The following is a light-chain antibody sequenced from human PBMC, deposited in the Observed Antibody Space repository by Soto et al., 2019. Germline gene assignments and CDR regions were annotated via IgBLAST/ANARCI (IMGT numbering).Light chain of an antibody. CDR3: SSYAGSNNFV. Sequence: QSAQTQPPSASGSPGQSVTISCTGTSSDVGGYNYVSWYQQHPGKAPKLMIYEVSKRPSGVPDRFSGSKSGNTASLTVSGLQAEDEADYYCSSYAGSNNFVFGGGTKLTVL. J-gene: IGLJ2*01. V-gene: IGLV2-8*01. CDR1: SSDVGGYNY. CDR2: EVS.